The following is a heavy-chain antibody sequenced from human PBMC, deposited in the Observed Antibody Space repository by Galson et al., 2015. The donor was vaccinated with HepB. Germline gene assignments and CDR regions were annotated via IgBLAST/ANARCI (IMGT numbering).Heavy chain of an antibody. J-gene: IGHJ6*02. CDR2: ISSNGGST. CDR1: GFTFSSYA. Sequence: SLRLSCAASGFTFSSYAMHWVRQAPGKGLEYVSAISSNGGSTYYANSVKGRFTISRDNSKNTLYLQMGSLRAEDMAVYYCARGELYSYGNYYYYYGMVVWGPGTTVTVAS. CDR3: ARGELYSYGNYYYYYGMVV. V-gene: IGHV3-64*01. D-gene: IGHD5-18*01.